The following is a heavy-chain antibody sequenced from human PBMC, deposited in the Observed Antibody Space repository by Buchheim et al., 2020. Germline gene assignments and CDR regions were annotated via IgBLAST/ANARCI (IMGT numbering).Heavy chain of an antibody. V-gene: IGHV4-34*01. CDR1: GGSLSGYY. J-gene: IGHJ4*02. Sequence: QVQLQQWGAGLLKPSETLSLTCAVYGGSLSGYYWSWIRQPPGKGLEWIGEINHSGSTNYNPSLKSRGTISVDTSKNQFSLKLRSVTAADTAVYYCARVIWGVGRPDYWGQGTL. CDR3: ARVIWGVGRPDY. CDR2: INHSGST. D-gene: IGHD3-10*01.